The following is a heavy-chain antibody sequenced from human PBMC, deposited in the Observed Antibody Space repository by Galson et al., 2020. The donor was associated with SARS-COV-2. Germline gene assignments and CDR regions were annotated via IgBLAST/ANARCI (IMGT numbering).Heavy chain of an antibody. Sequence: GGSLRLSCAASGFTFSSYGMHWVRQAPGKGLEWVAVIWYDGSNKYYADSVKGRFTISRDNSKNTLYLQMNSLRAEDTAVYYCAQQRDYYYYGMDVWGQGTTVTVSS. CDR3: AQQRDYYYYGMDV. CDR2: IWYDGSNK. V-gene: IGHV3-33*01. CDR1: GFTFSSYG. J-gene: IGHJ6*02. D-gene: IGHD6-13*01.